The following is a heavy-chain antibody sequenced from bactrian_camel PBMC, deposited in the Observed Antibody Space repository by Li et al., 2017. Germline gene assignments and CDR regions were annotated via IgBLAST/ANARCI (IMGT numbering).Heavy chain of an antibody. Sequence: HVQLVESGGGSVQAGGSLKLSCVVSGYIYSFYCLGWFRQAPGKEREGVVLIDSDGTVKNADSVKGRFTLSKDNDKNTLYLQMNSLKPEDTAMYYCAADLPWYDGVCTYKYMGQGTQVTVS. CDR2: IDSDGTV. D-gene: IGHD1*01. J-gene: IGHJ4*01. CDR1: GYIYSFYC. V-gene: IGHV3S53*01.